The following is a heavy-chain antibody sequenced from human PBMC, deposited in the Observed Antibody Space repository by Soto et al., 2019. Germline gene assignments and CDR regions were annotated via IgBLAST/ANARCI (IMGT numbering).Heavy chain of an antibody. CDR2: IYYSGST. D-gene: IGHD3-22*01. CDR3: ASTSKPYYDSSGYYPFIDY. V-gene: IGHV4-39*01. CDR1: GGSISSSSYY. J-gene: IGHJ4*02. Sequence: SETLSLTCTVSGGSISSSSYYWGWIRQPPGKGLEWIGSIYYSGSTYYNPSLKSRVTISVDTSKNQFSLKLSSVTAADTAVYYCASTSKPYYDSSGYYPFIDYWGQGTLVTVSS.